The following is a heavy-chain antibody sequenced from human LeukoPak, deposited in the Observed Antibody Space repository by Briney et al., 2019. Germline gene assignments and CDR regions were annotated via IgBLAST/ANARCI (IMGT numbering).Heavy chain of an antibody. D-gene: IGHD1-26*01. J-gene: IGHJ5*02. CDR1: GGSISSYY. CDR3: ARSFELLDWFDP. CDR2: IYYSGNT. Sequence: RASETLSLTCTVSGGSISSYYWSWIRQPPGKGLEWIGYIYYSGNTNYNPSLKSRVTISVDTSKNQFSLKLSSVTAADTAVYYCARSFELLDWFDPWGQGTLVTVSS. V-gene: IGHV4-59*01.